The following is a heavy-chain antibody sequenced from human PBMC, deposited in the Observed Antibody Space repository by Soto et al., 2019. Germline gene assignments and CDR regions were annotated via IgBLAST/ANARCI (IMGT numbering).Heavy chain of an antibody. Sequence: ASVKVSCEASGYTFTSYAMHWVRQAPGQRLKWMGWINAGKGNTKYSQKFQGRVTITRDTSASTAYMELSSLRSEDTAVYYCARAHYDILTGYSLNWFDPRAQGTLVTVSS. J-gene: IGHJ5*02. CDR1: GYTFTSYA. V-gene: IGHV1-3*01. CDR3: ARAHYDILTGYSLNWFDP. CDR2: INAGKGNT. D-gene: IGHD3-9*01.